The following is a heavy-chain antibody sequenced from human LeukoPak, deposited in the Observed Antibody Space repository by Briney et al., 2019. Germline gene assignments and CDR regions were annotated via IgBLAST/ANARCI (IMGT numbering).Heavy chain of an antibody. Sequence: ASVKVSCKVSGYTLTELSMHWVRQAPGKGREWMGGFDPEDGETIYAQKFQGRVTMTEDTSTDTDYMELSSLRSEDTAVYYCATGGPGIAAAGDPIDYWGQGTLVTVSS. J-gene: IGHJ4*02. V-gene: IGHV1-24*01. CDR2: FDPEDGET. CDR3: ATGGPGIAAAGDPIDY. CDR1: GYTLTELS. D-gene: IGHD6-13*01.